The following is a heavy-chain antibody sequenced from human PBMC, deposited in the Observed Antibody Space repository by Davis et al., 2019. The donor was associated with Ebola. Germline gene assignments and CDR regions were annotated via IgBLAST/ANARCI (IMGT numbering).Heavy chain of an antibody. J-gene: IGHJ4*02. D-gene: IGHD3-3*01. CDR2: IYPGDSDT. CDR3: ARFLEWKADY. V-gene: IGHV5-51*01. CDR1: GYSFTSYW. Sequence: GESLKISCKGSGYSFTSYWIAWVRQMPGKGLEWMAIIYPGDSDTRYSSSFQGQVTISADKSITAAYLQWSSLKASDTAMYYCARFLEWKADYWGQGTLVTVSS.